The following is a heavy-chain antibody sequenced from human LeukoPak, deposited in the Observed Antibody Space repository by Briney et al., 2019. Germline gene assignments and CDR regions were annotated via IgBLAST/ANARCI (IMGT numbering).Heavy chain of an antibody. Sequence: SETLSLTCTVPVGSISRISYYWGWIRQPPGKGLEWIGSIYYSGSTYYNPSLKSRVTLSVDTSKNQFSLKLSSVTAADTAVYYCARQPFDDFWSGYYLTYYFDYWGQGTLVTVSS. CDR1: VGSISRISYY. CDR3: ARQPFDDFWSGYYLTYYFDY. V-gene: IGHV4-39*01. CDR2: IYYSGST. D-gene: IGHD3-3*01. J-gene: IGHJ4*02.